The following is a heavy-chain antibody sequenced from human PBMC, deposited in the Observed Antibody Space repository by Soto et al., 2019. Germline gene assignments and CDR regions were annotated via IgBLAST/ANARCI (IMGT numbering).Heavy chain of an antibody. CDR3: ARGATIFGVVILAAFDY. CDR1: GYTFTGYY. D-gene: IGHD3-3*01. CDR2: INPNSGGT. Sequence: ASVKVSCKASGYTFTGYYMHWVRQAPGQGLEWMGWINPNSGGTNYAQKFQGWVTMTRDTSISTAYMELSRLRSDDTAVYYCARGATIFGVVILAAFDYWGQGTLVTVSS. J-gene: IGHJ4*02. V-gene: IGHV1-2*04.